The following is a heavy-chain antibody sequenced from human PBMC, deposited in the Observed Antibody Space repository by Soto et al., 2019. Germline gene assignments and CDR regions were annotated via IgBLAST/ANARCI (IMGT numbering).Heavy chain of an antibody. CDR1: GDSVNNNDFY. CDR3: ARLDFRSGYYGGRFDP. Sequence: SETLSLTCTVSGDSVNNNDFYWAWIRQPPGKGLEWVVTIFYSGTTYHNPSLKGRVTASVDRSENQFSLKLTSVTASDTAVYYCARLDFRSGYYGGRFDPWGQGTLVTVSS. J-gene: IGHJ5*02. CDR2: IFYSGTT. D-gene: IGHD3-3*01. V-gene: IGHV4-39*01.